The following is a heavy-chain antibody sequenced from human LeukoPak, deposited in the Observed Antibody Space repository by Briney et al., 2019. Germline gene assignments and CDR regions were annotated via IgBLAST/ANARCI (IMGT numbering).Heavy chain of an antibody. V-gene: IGHV3-23*01. CDR3: ATSFGYCSSTSCYSDY. CDR1: GFTFSSYA. J-gene: IGHJ4*02. D-gene: IGHD2-2*03. Sequence: GGSLRLSCAASGFTFSSYAMSWVRQAPGKGLEWVSAISGSGGSTYYADSVKGRVTISRDNSKNTLYLQMNSLRAEDTAVYYCATSFGYCSSTSCYSDYWGQGTLVTVSS. CDR2: ISGSGGST.